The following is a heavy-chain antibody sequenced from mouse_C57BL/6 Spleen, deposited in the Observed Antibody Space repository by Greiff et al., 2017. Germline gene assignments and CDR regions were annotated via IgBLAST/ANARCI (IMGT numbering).Heavy chain of an antibody. CDR3: ASVIFYGNSYYFDF. Sequence: QVQLQQPGAELVKPGASVKLSCKASGYTFTSYWMHWVKQRPGQGLEWIGMIHPNSGSTNYNEKFKSKATLTVDKSSSTAYMQLSSLTSEDSAFYYCASVIFYGNSYYFDFWGQGTTLTVAS. V-gene: IGHV1-64*01. CDR1: GYTFTSYW. J-gene: IGHJ2*01. D-gene: IGHD2-1*01. CDR2: IHPNSGST.